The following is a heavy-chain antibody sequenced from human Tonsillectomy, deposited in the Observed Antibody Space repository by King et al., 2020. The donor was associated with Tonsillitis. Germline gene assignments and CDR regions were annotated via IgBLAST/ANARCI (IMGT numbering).Heavy chain of an antibody. Sequence: VRQAPGQGLEWMGRINPNNAGTNYTPKYQGWVTITRDTSISTAYMELSRLKSTDTAVYYCARFYFSATRCYADYWGPGTLVTVSS. CDR2: INPNNAGT. D-gene: IGHD2-2*01. CDR3: ARFYFSATRCYADY. J-gene: IGHJ4*01. V-gene: IGHV1-2*04.